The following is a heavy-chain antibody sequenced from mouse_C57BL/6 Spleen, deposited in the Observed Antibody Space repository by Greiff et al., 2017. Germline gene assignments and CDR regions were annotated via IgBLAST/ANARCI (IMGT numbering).Heavy chain of an antibody. J-gene: IGHJ2*01. CDR3: ARYGYGSSYYFDY. V-gene: IGHV7-3*01. CDR1: GFTFTDYY. CDR2: IRNKANGYTT. Sequence: EVMLVESGGGLVQPGGSLSLSCAASGFTFTDYYMSWVRQPPGKALEWLGFIRNKANGYTTESSASVKGRFTISRDNSKSILYLQMNALRAEDRATYYCARYGYGSSYYFDYWGQGTTLTVSS. D-gene: IGHD1-1*01.